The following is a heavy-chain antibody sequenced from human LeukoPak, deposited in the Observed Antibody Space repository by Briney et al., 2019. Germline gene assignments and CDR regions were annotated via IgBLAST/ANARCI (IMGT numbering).Heavy chain of an antibody. V-gene: IGHV1-18*01. Sequence: ASVKVSCKASGYTFTRFCISWVPEAPGQGLEWMGWVSAYNGNTNYAQKLQGRVTMTTDTSTSTAYMELRSLRSEDSVVYDGMAWYYYDSSGSYYFDYRGHGTLVTVSS. CDR3: MAWYYYDSSGSYYFDY. CDR2: VSAYNGNT. J-gene: IGHJ4*01. CDR1: GYTFTRFC. D-gene: IGHD3-22*01.